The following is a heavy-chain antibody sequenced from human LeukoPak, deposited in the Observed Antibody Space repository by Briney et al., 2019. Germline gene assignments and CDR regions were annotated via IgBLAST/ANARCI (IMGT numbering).Heavy chain of an antibody. CDR3: ARPYSSGWRGAFDI. CDR2: IYYSGST. J-gene: IGHJ3*02. CDR1: GGSISSYY. V-gene: IGHV4-59*01. Sequence: PSETLSLTCTVSGGSISSYYWSWIRQPPGKGLEWIGNIYYSGSTNYNPSLKSRVTISVDTSKNQFSLRLNSVTAADTAVYYCARPYSSGWRGAFDIWGQGTMVPVPS. D-gene: IGHD6-25*01.